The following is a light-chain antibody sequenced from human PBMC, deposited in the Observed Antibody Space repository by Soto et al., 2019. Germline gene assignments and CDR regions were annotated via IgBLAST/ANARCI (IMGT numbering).Light chain of an antibody. Sequence: DIQMTQSPSSLSASVGDRVTITCQASQDISHYLNWYQQKPGKAPQLLIYYASNLETGVPSRFSGSGSRTDLTFTISSLQAEDIATYYCQQYDNVPPTFGGGTKVEIK. J-gene: IGKJ4*01. CDR1: QDISHY. CDR3: QQYDNVPPT. CDR2: YAS. V-gene: IGKV1-33*01.